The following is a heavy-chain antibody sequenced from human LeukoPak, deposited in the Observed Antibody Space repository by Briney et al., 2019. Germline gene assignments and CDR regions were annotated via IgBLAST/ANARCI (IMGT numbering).Heavy chain of an antibody. V-gene: IGHV1-2*02. Sequence: GASVKVSCKASGYTFTGYYMHWVRQAPGQGLEWMGWINPNSGGTNYAQKFQGRVTMTRDTSISTAYMELSRLRSDDTAVYYCARVGMGASGVRPATPWFDPWGQGTLVTVSS. CDR2: INPNSGGT. CDR3: ARVGMGASGVRPATPWFDP. J-gene: IGHJ5*02. CDR1: GYTFTGYY. D-gene: IGHD1-26*01.